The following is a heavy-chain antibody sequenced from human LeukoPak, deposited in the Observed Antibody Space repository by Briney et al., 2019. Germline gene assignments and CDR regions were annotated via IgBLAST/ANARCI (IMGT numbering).Heavy chain of an antibody. D-gene: IGHD5-18*01. CDR1: GGSINDYC. V-gene: IGHV4-59*01. CDR3: ARVAKDGYSYGYVDY. CDR2: IYYTGRT. Sequence: PSETLSLTCTVSGGSINDYCWGWIRQPPGKGLEGMGYIYYTGRTNYNPSLKSRVSISVDTSKNHFSLNLRSVTAADTAVYYCARVAKDGYSYGYVDYWGQGTLVTVSS. J-gene: IGHJ4*02.